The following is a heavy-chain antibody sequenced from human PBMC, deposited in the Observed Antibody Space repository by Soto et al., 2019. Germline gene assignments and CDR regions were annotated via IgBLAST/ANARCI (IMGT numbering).Heavy chain of an antibody. CDR3: AKDDGSSWYVDF. D-gene: IGHD6-13*01. Sequence: EVQLLESGGGLVQPGGSLRLSCAASGFTFSSYAMSWVRQAPGKGLEWVSSVGSGGGRTYYADSVKGRFTISRDNSKNTLYLQMNSSRAEDTALYYCAKDDGSSWYVDFWGQGTLVTVSS. CDR1: GFTFSSYA. V-gene: IGHV3-23*01. CDR2: VGSGGGRT. J-gene: IGHJ4*02.